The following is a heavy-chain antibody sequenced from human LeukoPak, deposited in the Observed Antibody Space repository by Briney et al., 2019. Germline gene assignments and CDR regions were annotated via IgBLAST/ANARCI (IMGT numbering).Heavy chain of an antibody. Sequence: GGSLRLSCAASGFTFSSYSMNWVRQAPGKGLEWVSSISSSSSYIYYADSVKGRFTISRDNAKNSLYLQMNSLRAEDTAVYYCAAMWSYYPIGAYWYFDLWGRGTLVTVSS. CDR1: GFTFSSYS. CDR3: AAMWSYYPIGAYWYFDL. CDR2: ISSSSSYI. V-gene: IGHV3-21*01. J-gene: IGHJ2*01. D-gene: IGHD1-26*01.